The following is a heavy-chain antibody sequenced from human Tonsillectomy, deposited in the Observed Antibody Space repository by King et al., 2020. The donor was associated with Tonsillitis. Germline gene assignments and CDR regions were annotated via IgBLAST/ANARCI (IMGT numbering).Heavy chain of an antibody. Sequence: TLKESGPTLVKPTQTLTLTCTFSGFSLSTSGVGVGWIRQPPGKALEWLALIYWNDDKRYSPSLKSRLTITKDTSKNQVVLTMTNMDPVDTATYYCALHIRTIWFGEFPYYFDYWGQGTLVTVSS. V-gene: IGHV2-5*01. CDR3: ALHIRTIWFGEFPYYFDY. CDR2: IYWNDDK. J-gene: IGHJ4*02. CDR1: GFSLSTSGVG. D-gene: IGHD3-10*01.